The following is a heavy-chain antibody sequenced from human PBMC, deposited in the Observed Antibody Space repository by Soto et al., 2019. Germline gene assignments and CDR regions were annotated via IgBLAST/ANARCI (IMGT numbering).Heavy chain of an antibody. CDR1: GGSVSDKTYY. J-gene: IGHJ4*02. V-gene: IGHV4-61*01. D-gene: IGHD4-17*01. CDR2: VYYSGTT. CDR3: ARTTAVPNSLRSRYSFDY. Sequence: SETLSLTCSVSGGSVSDKTYYWSWIRQPPGKRLEWIGYVYYSGTTNYNPSLKSRVTISVGLSKNQFSLRLSPVTTADTALYYCARTTAVPNSLRSRYSFDYWGQGTLVTVSS.